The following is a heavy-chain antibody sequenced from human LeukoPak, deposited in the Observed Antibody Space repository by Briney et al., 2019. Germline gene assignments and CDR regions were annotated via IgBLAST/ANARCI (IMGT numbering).Heavy chain of an antibody. Sequence: PGGSLTLTCTLSGFSVTNTLIAWVRQAPGKGPEWVALIYIDARTVYADSVKGRFTISRDNSKNMVYLQMNSLRSEDSALYYCVRDRAGTQSWVEFDLWGQGTLVTVSS. CDR1: GFSVTNTL. CDR2: IYIDART. D-gene: IGHD3-10*01. V-gene: IGHV3-66*02. J-gene: IGHJ5*02. CDR3: VRDRAGTQSWVEFDL.